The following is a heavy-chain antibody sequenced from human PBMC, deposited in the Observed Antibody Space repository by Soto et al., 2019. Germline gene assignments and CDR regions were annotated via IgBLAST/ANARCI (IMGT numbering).Heavy chain of an antibody. Sequence: QVQLVQSGAEVKKPGASVYVSCKASGYTFTDYYVHWVRQAPGQGLEWMGWINPNVCGTNYARKFQGRVTMTRDTSISTVYMQLTRLRPDDTAIYYCARGGREFPRIPYDTWGQGTLVTVSS. CDR1: GYTFTDYY. J-gene: IGHJ5*02. D-gene: IGHD3-10*01. CDR2: INPNVCGT. V-gene: IGHV1-2*02. CDR3: ARGGREFPRIPYDT.